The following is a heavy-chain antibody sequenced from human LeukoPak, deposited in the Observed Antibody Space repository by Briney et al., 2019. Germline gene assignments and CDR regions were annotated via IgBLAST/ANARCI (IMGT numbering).Heavy chain of an antibody. CDR1: GFTFSSYS. V-gene: IGHV3-48*01. CDR3: VRESTVAQAFDI. CDR2: ISSSSSTI. J-gene: IGHJ3*02. Sequence: PGGSLRLSCAASGFTFSSYSMNWVRQAPGKGLEWVSYISSSSSTIYYADSVKGRFTISRDNAKNSLNLQMNSLRAEDTAVYYCVRESTVAQAFDIWGQGTMVTVSS. D-gene: IGHD2-15*01.